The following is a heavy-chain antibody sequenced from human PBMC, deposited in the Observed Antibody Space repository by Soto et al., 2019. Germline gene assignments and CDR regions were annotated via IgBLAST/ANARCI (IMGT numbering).Heavy chain of an antibody. Sequence: PSETLSLTCAVSGYSISSGYYWGWLRQPPGKGLEWIGSIYHGGSTYYNPSLNSRVTISVDKSKNQFSLTLTSVTAADTAVYFCARGRGRYSSGWSWFDPWGQGILVTVSS. CDR2: IYHGGST. V-gene: IGHV4-38-2*01. CDR1: GYSISSGYY. J-gene: IGHJ5*02. CDR3: ARGRGRYSSGWSWFDP. D-gene: IGHD6-19*01.